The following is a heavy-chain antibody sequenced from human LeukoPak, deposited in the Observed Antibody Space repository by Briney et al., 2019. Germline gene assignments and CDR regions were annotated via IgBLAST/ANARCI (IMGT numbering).Heavy chain of an antibody. CDR1: GFTFSSYG. J-gene: IGHJ4*02. CDR2: IWYDGSNK. D-gene: IGHD2-15*01. CDR3: AGRRGGIVGDY. V-gene: IGHV3-33*01. Sequence: GGSLRLSCAAYGFTFSSYGMHWVRQAPGKGLEWVALIWYDGSNKYYADSVKGRFTISRDNSKNTVYLQMNSLRAEDTAVYYCAGRRGGIVGDYWGQGTLVTVSS.